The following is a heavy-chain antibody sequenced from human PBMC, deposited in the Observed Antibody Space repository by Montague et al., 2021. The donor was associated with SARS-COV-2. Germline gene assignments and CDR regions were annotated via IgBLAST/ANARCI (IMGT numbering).Heavy chain of an antibody. CDR1: GGSISSYY. CDR3: ARDSDYYDSSAGYYYGMDV. CDR2: IYYSGST. D-gene: IGHD3-22*01. Sequence: SETLSLTCTVSGGSISSYYRSWIRQPPGKGLEWIGYIYYSGSTNCNPSLKSRVTISVDTSKNQFSLKLSSVTAADTAVYYCARDSDYYDSSAGYYYGMDVWGQGTTVTVSS. V-gene: IGHV4-59*01. J-gene: IGHJ6*02.